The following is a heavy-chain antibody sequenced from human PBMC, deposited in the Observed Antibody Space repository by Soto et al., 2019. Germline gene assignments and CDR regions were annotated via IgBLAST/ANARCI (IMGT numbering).Heavy chain of an antibody. D-gene: IGHD1-26*01. Sequence: QLQLQESGPGVVKPSETLSLTCTVSGGSISSEAHYWGWIRRAPGKGLEWIGSIFYDGSAYDNPSLNGRVTMSADTSKTQVSLRLTSVTAADTAIYYCARSISTGVGGRGWFGPWGQGTLVTVSS. CDR2: IFYDGSA. CDR3: ARSISTGVGGRGWFGP. CDR1: GGSISSEAHY. J-gene: IGHJ5*02. V-gene: IGHV4-39*01.